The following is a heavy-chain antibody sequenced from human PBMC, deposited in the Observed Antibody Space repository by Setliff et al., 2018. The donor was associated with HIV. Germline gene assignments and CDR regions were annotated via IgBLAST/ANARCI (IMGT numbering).Heavy chain of an antibody. V-gene: IGHV4-34*01. Sequence: PSETLSLTCAVYGGSFSGYYWSWIRQPPGKGLEWIGEINHSGSTNYNPSLKSRVTISVDTSKSQFSLKLSSVTAADTAVYYCARYCSGGSCPNWFDPWGQGTLVTVSS. D-gene: IGHD2-15*01. J-gene: IGHJ5*02. CDR1: GGSFSGYY. CDR3: ARYCSGGSCPNWFDP. CDR2: INHSGST.